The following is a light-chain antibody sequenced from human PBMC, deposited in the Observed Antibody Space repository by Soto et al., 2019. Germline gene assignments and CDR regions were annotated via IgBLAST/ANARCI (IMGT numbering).Light chain of an antibody. CDR3: AVWDDSLNTVV. CDR2: YDD. Sequence: QSVLTQPPSVSDAPRQRVTISCSGSTPNIGDNAVNWYQQLPGKAPKLLIYYDDLLPSGVSDRFSGFKSGTSASLTISGLQSEDEADYYCAVWDDSLNTVVFGGGTKLTVL. V-gene: IGLV1-36*01. J-gene: IGLJ2*01. CDR1: TPNIGDNA.